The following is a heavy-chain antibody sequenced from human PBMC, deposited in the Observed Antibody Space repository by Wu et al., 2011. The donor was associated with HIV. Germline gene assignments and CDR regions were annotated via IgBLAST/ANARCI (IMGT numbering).Heavy chain of an antibody. D-gene: IGHD2-21*01. Sequence: QVQLVQSETEVKKPGASVKVSCKTSGYIFTAFYIHWVRQAPGQGLEWMGWINLHSGGTSYAQNFYGRVTMTRDTSVSTAYMELSSLTSDDTAVYYCARTGDIFDYYMDVVGQRDHGHRLL. V-gene: IGHV1-2*02. J-gene: IGHJ6*03. CDR1: GYIFTAFY. CDR3: ARTGDIFDYYMDV. CDR2: INLHSGGT.